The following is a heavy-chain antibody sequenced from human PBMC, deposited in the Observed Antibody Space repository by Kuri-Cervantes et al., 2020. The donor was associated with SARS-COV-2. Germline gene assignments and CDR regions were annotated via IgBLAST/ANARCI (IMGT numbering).Heavy chain of an antibody. V-gene: IGHV3-11*06. CDR1: GFTFSDYY. Sequence: GESLKISCAASGFTFSDYYMSWIRQAPGKGLEWVSSISSSSSYIYYADSVKGRFTISRDNAKNSLYLDMNSLRAEDTAIYYCARALKPVNQWGPGTLVTVSS. D-gene: IGHD4-17*01. CDR3: ARALKPVNQ. CDR2: ISSSSSYI. J-gene: IGHJ4*02.